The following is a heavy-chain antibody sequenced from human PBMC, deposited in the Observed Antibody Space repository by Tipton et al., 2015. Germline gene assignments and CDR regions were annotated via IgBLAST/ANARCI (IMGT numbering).Heavy chain of an antibody. CDR3: ARDLEHGMDV. CDR1: GGSISSSSYV. J-gene: IGHJ6*02. V-gene: IGHV4-39*07. D-gene: IGHD5-24*01. Sequence: TLSLTCSVSGGSISSSSYVWGWISQPPGKGLEWIGYISYSGSTHYNPSVKSRVTISLDTSKNQFSLTLNSVTAADTAVYYCARDLEHGMDVWGQGTTVTVSS. CDR2: ISYSGST.